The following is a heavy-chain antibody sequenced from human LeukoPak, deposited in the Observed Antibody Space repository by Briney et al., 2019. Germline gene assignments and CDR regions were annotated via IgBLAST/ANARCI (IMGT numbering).Heavy chain of an antibody. Sequence: PSQTLSLTCTVSGGSISSGSYYWSWIRQPAGKGLEWIGRIYTSGSTNYNPSLKTRVTISVDTSKNQFSLKLSSVTAADTAVYYCARQGQGYDFWRGRREAFDIWGQGTMVTVSS. CDR1: GGSISSGSYY. V-gene: IGHV4-61*02. CDR2: IYTSGST. CDR3: ARQGQGYDFWRGRREAFDI. J-gene: IGHJ3*02. D-gene: IGHD3-3*01.